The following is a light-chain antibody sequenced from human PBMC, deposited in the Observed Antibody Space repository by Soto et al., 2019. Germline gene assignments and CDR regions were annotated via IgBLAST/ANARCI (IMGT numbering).Light chain of an antibody. J-gene: IGKJ1*01. CDR1: QSLNRD. V-gene: IGKV3-15*01. CDR2: GAS. Sequence: IVMTQSPATLSMSPGERATLSCRASQSLNRDLAWYQQKPGQSPRLLIFGASSRATGIPARFSGSGSVTEFTLTIGSLQSEDCALYYCQQSNNWPGTFGQGTKVEI. CDR3: QQSNNWPGT.